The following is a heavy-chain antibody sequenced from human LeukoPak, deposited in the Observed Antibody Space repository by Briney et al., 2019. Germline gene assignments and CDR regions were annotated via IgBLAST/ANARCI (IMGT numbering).Heavy chain of an antibody. J-gene: IGHJ4*02. CDR3: ARRVPYYYDSSGYWTFDY. CDR2: IYYSGST. D-gene: IGHD3-22*01. Sequence: SETLSLTCTVSGGSISSYYWSWIRQPPGKGLEWIGYIYYSGSTNYNPSLKSRVTISVDTSKNQFSLKLSSVTAADTAVYYCARRVPYYYDSSGYWTFDYWGQGTLVTASS. CDR1: GGSISSYY. V-gene: IGHV4-59*08.